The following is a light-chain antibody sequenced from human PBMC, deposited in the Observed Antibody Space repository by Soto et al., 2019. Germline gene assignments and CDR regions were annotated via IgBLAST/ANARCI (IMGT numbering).Light chain of an antibody. CDR3: QQRYNWPPLT. Sequence: EIVLTQSPATLSLSPGERATLSCRASQSISRYLAWYQQKRGQAPRLLIYDASNRATSIPARFSGSGSGTDFTLTISSLEPEDFAVYYCQQRYNWPPLTFGGGTKVEIK. CDR2: DAS. V-gene: IGKV3-11*01. CDR1: QSISRY. J-gene: IGKJ4*01.